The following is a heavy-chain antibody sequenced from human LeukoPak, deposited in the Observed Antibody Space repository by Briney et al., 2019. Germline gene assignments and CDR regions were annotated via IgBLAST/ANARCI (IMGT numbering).Heavy chain of an antibody. CDR2: ISASSSAI. V-gene: IGHV3-48*01. CDR1: GFSLGDFA. CDR3: ARGVGRVGSNIDF. D-gene: IGHD1-26*01. J-gene: IGHJ4*02. Sequence: GGSLRLSCVASGFSLGDFAMDWVRQAPGKGLEWVSYISASSSAIFYGDSVKGRFTISRDNAKNSLFLQMDNLRAEDTAVYYCARGVGRVGSNIDFWGQGTLVTVSS.